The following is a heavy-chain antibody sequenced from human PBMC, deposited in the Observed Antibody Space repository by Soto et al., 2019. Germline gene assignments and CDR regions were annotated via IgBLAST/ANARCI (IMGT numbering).Heavy chain of an antibody. Sequence: QLQLQESGPGLVKPSETLSLSCTVSGGSLITDDFYWGWIRQPPGRGLEWIGSVSYTGVVNYSPSLESRLTISVDTPSHQFFLRLTSVTAAEPATYYCARQRVVRSRTLLRVVKPDYWGRGNQVKVSS. CDR2: VSYTGVV. D-gene: IGHD3-10*01. CDR3: ARQRVVRSRTLLRVVKPDY. V-gene: IGHV4-39*01. CDR1: GGSLITDDFY. J-gene: IGHJ4*02.